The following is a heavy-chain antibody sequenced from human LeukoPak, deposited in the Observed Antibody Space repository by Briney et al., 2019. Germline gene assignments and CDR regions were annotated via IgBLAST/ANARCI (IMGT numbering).Heavy chain of an antibody. D-gene: IGHD5-24*01. CDR3: AKENQDGYNPGGFDY. J-gene: IGHJ4*02. Sequence: GGSLRLSCAASGFTFDDYAMHWVRQAPGKGREWVSGISWNSGSIGYADSVKGRFTISRDNAKNSLYLQMNSLRAEDTALYYCAKENQDGYNPGGFDYWGQGTLVTVSS. CDR2: ISWNSGSI. CDR1: GFTFDDYA. V-gene: IGHV3-9*01.